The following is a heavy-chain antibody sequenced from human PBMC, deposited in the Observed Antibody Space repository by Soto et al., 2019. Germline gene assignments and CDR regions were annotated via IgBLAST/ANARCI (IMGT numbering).Heavy chain of an antibody. CDR3: ARPAATVIFYSGMDV. D-gene: IGHD4-17*01. CDR2: ISFDGSNE. Sequence: QVQLVEFGGGVVQPGRSLRLSCAASGFTFSDYAMHWVRQAPGKGLEWVAIISFDGSNEHYADSVQGRFTISRDNSENTLYLQMNSLRADDTDVYYCARPAATVIFYSGMDVWGQGTTVTVS. CDR1: GFTFSDYA. V-gene: IGHV3-30-3*01. J-gene: IGHJ6*02.